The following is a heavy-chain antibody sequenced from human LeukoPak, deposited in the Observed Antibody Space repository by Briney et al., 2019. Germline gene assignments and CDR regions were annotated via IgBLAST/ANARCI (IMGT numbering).Heavy chain of an antibody. CDR3: AKDAREYLGPYYYGMDV. Sequence: GGSLRLSCAASGFTFNNYGMHWVRQAPGKGLEWVAVISYDGSNKYYADSVKGRFTISRDSSKNTLYLQMNSLRAEDTAVYYCAKDAREYLGPYYYGMDVWGQGTTVTVSS. CDR1: GFTFNNYG. D-gene: IGHD2/OR15-2a*01. CDR2: ISYDGSNK. J-gene: IGHJ6*02. V-gene: IGHV3-30*18.